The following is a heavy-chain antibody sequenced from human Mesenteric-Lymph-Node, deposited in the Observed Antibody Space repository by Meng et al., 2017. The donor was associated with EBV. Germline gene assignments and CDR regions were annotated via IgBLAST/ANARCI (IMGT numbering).Heavy chain of an antibody. CDR2: VIHSGNT. CDR1: GDSFSAYY. V-gene: IGHV4-34*10. J-gene: IGHJ4*02. Sequence: QVQPQGSGPGLVKPSGTLSLTCAVYGDSFSAYYWRWIRQPPGRGLEWIGDVIHSGNTSYSPSLKSRVTISVDTSKRQFSLKLRSMTAADTAVYYCATGWGKANYWGQGTLVTVFS. D-gene: IGHD3-16*01. CDR3: ATGWGKANY.